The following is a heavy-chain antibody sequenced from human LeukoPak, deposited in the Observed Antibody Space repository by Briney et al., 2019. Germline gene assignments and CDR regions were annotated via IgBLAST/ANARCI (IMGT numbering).Heavy chain of an antibody. Sequence: SETLSLTCAVYGGSFSGYYWSSIRQPPGKGLEWIGEINHSGSTNYNPSLKSGVTISVDTSKNQFSLRLSSVTAADTAVYYCAREGLVATTASDAFDVWGQGTMVTVSS. CDR2: INHSGST. J-gene: IGHJ3*01. CDR1: GGSFSGYY. D-gene: IGHD5-12*01. V-gene: IGHV4-34*01. CDR3: AREGLVATTASDAFDV.